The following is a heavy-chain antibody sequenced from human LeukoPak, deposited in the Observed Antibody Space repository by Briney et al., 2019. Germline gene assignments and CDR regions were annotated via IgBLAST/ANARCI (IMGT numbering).Heavy chain of an antibody. D-gene: IGHD6-19*01. CDR2: IYYSGST. CDR1: GGSISSYY. J-gene: IGHJ4*02. Sequence: SETLSLTCTVSGGSISSYYWSWIRQPPGKGLEWFGYIYYSGSTNYNPSLKSRVTISVDTSKNQFSLKLSSVTAADTAVYYCARQSGIAVAGTYYFDYWGQGTLVTVSS. V-gene: IGHV4-59*08. CDR3: ARQSGIAVAGTYYFDY.